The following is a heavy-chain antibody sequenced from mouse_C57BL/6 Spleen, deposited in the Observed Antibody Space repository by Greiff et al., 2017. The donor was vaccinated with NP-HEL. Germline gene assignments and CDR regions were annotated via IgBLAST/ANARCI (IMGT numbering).Heavy chain of an antibody. D-gene: IGHD4-1*01. V-gene: IGHV1-42*01. CDR3: ARSGMGREYFDH. Sequence: EVKLVESGPELVKPGASVKISCKASGYSFTGYYMNWVKQSPEKSLEWIGEINPSTGGTTYNQKFKAKATLTVDKSSSTAYMQLKSLTSEDSAVYYCARSGMGREYFDHWGQGTTLTVSS. J-gene: IGHJ2*01. CDR1: GYSFTGYY. CDR2: INPSTGGT.